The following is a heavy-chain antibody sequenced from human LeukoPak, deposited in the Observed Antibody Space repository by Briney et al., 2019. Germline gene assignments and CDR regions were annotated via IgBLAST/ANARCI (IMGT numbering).Heavy chain of an antibody. D-gene: IGHD5-12*01. J-gene: IGHJ3*02. Sequence: SETLSLTCTVSGGPISSSYWSWIRQPPGKGLEWIGYINYSGNTNYNPSLKSRVTISVDTSKNQFSLKLSSVTAADTAVYYCARDEGPTTAMTHAFDIWGQGTMVTVSS. CDR1: GGPISSSY. CDR3: ARDEGPTTAMTHAFDI. V-gene: IGHV4-59*01. CDR2: INYSGNT.